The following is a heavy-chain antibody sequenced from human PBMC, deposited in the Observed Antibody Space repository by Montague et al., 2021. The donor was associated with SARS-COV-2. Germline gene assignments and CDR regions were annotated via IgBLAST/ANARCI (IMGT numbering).Heavy chain of an antibody. Sequence: SETLSLTCAASGGSFSTYSWNWIRQPPGKGLEWIGEIRHGGSTNYNPSLKSRVTISADTSKNQFSLKLTSVAAADTAVYYCARLGDGVVPSPILGVGPYYSYYYMDVWGKGTTVTVSS. CDR3: ARLGDGVVPSPILGVGPYYSYYYMDV. V-gene: IGHV4-34*01. CDR1: GGSFSTYS. CDR2: IRHGGST. D-gene: IGHD3-10*01. J-gene: IGHJ6*03.